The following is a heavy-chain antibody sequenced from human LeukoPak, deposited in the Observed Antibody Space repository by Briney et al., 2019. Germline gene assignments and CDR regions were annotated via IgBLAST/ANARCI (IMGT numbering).Heavy chain of an antibody. J-gene: IGHJ3*02. V-gene: IGHV4-61*02. CDR3: ARVHWWEEGHNAFDI. Sequence: KPSETLSLTCTVSGGSISSGSYYWSWIRQPAGKGLEWIGRIYTSGSTNYNPSLKSRVTMSVDTSKNQFSLKLSSVTAADAAVYYCARVHWWEEGHNAFDIWGQGTMVTVSS. CDR2: IYTSGST. CDR1: GGSISSGSYY. D-gene: IGHD1-26*01.